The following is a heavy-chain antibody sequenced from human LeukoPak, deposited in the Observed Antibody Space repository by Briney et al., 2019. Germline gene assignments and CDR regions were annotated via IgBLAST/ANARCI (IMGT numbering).Heavy chain of an antibody. CDR2: ISSNGGST. D-gene: IGHD3-22*01. V-gene: IGHV3-64*01. J-gene: IGHJ4*02. Sequence: PGGSLRLSCAASGFAFSGYAMHWVRQAPGKGLEYVSAISSNGGSTNYANSVKGRFTISRANSKNTLYLQMGSLRAGDMAVYYCARGVGYFDSSGYFVYYFDYWGQGTLVTVSS. CDR1: GFAFSGYA. CDR3: ARGVGYFDSSGYFVYYFDY.